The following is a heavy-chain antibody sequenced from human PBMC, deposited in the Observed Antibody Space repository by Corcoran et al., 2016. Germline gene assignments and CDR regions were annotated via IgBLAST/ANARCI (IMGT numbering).Heavy chain of an antibody. CDR1: GFTFSSYG. Sequence: QVQLVESGGGVVQPGRSLRLSCAASGFTFSSYGMHWVRQAPGKGLEWVAVISYDGSNKYYADSVKGRFTISRDNSKNTLYLQMNSLRAEDTAVYYCAKALRGAKDSSGYHTNWGQGTLVTVSS. D-gene: IGHD3-22*01. CDR2: ISYDGSNK. J-gene: IGHJ4*02. CDR3: AKALRGAKDSSGYHTN. V-gene: IGHV3-30*18.